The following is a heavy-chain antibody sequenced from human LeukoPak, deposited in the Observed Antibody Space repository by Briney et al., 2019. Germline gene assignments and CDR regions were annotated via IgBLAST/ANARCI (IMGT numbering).Heavy chain of an antibody. CDR3: ARAGYCSGAACYAEGIDY. CDR2: INPNSGGT. J-gene: IGHJ4*02. CDR1: GYTFTGYY. Sequence: ASVKVSCKASGYTFTGYYMHWVRQAPGQGLEWMGWINPNSGGTNYAQKFQGRVTLITDTSTSTAYMEVTNLRSDDTAMYYCARAGYCSGAACYAEGIDYWGQGTLVTVSS. V-gene: IGHV1-2*02. D-gene: IGHD2-2*01.